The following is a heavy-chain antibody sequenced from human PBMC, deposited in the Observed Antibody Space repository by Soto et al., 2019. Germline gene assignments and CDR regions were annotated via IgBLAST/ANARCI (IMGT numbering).Heavy chain of an antibody. Sequence: EVQLVESGGGLVKPGGSLRLSCAASGFTFSSYSMNWVRQAPGKGLEWVSIITITGFIDYADEVKGRFTISRDNAKSSMYLQMNSLRAEDTAVYYCARDSREYNAYYYNWGQGTLVTVSS. CDR3: ARDSREYNAYYYN. D-gene: IGHD5-12*01. J-gene: IGHJ4*02. CDR2: IITITGFI. V-gene: IGHV3-21*02. CDR1: GFTFSSYS.